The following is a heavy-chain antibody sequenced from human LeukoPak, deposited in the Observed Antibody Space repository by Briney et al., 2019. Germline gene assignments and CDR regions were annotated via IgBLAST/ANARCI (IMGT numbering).Heavy chain of an antibody. V-gene: IGHV3-33*03. CDR3: TKESGPYVIGY. Sequence: PGRSLRLSCAASGFLVSSCGMHWVRQAPGKGLEWVGVIWSNGNNKYYADSVKGRFTISRDNSKNTLYLQMDSLRAEDTAVYYCTKESGPYVIGYWGQGTLVTVSS. D-gene: IGHD2/OR15-2a*01. CDR2: IWSNGNNK. CDR1: GFLVSSCG. J-gene: IGHJ4*02.